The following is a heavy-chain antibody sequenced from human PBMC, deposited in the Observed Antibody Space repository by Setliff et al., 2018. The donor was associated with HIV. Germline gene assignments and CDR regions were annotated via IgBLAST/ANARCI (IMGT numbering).Heavy chain of an antibody. Sequence: ETLSLSCAASGFTFSSYAMHWVRQAPGKGLEYVSAISSNGGSTYYANSVKGRFTISRDNSKNTLYLQMGSLRAEDMAVYYCPRASGYAGFFYFDYWGQGTLVTVSS. J-gene: IGHJ4*02. D-gene: IGHD5-12*01. CDR3: PRASGYAGFFYFDY. CDR1: GFTFSSYA. V-gene: IGHV3-64*01. CDR2: ISSNGGST.